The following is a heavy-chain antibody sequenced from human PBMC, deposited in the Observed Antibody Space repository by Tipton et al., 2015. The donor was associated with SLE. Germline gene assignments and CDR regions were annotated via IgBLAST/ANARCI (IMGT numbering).Heavy chain of an antibody. V-gene: IGHV4-39*07. D-gene: IGHD2-21*01. CDR2: MYYSGST. CDR3: AVILGYYMDV. Sequence: LRLSCTVSGGSISSSSYYWGWIRQPPGKGLEWIGSMYYSGSTYYNPSLKSRVTISVDTSKNQFSLKLSSVTAADTAVYYCAVILGYYMDVWGKGTTVTVSS. J-gene: IGHJ6*03. CDR1: GGSISSSSYY.